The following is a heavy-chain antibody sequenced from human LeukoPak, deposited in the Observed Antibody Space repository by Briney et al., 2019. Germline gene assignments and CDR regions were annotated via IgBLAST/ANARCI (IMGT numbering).Heavy chain of an antibody. CDR1: GGSISSHY. D-gene: IGHD3-3*02. J-gene: IGHJ3*02. V-gene: IGHV4-4*09. Sequence: SETLSLTCTVSGGSISSHYWSWIRQPPGKGLEWIGYLHTSGTNYNPSLKSRVTISVDTSKNQFSLELSSVTVADTALYYCARRPFNAFDIWGQGTMVTVSS. CDR2: LHTSGT. CDR3: ARRPFNAFDI.